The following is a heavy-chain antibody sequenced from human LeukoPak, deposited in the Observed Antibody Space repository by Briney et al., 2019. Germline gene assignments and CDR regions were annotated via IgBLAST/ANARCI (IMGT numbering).Heavy chain of an antibody. CDR2: IRYDGSNK. CDR1: GFTFSSYG. CDR3: AKDWEIVVVPAAMNY. J-gene: IGHJ4*02. D-gene: IGHD2-2*01. V-gene: IGHV3-30*02. Sequence: PGGSLRLSCAASGFTFSSYGMHWVRQAPGKGLEWVAFIRYDGSNKYYADSVKGRFTISRDNSKNTLYLQMNSLRAEDTAVYYCAKDWEIVVVPAAMNYWSQGTLVTVSS.